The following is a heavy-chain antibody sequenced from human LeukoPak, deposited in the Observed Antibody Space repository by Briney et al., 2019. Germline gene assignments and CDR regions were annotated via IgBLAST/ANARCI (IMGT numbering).Heavy chain of an antibody. CDR2: IYYSGGT. V-gene: IGHV4-59*01. CDR1: GGSISSYY. J-gene: IGHJ6*03. CDR3: ARGRVSSSTWYSTYYYYFYMDV. D-gene: IGHD6-13*01. Sequence: SETLSLTCTVSGGSISSYYWSWIRQPPGKGLEWIGYIYYSGGTNYNPSLKSRVTISVDTSKNQFSLKLSSATAADTAVYFCARGRVSSSTWYSTYYYYFYMDVWGKGTTVTVSS.